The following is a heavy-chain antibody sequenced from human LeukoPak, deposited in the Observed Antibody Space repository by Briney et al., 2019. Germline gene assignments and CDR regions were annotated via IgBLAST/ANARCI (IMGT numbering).Heavy chain of an antibody. Sequence: PGGSLRLSCAASGFTFSSYVMHWVRQAPGKGLEWVAFIRYDGSYKYYSDSVKGRFTISRDNSKNTLYLQMNSLRAEDMALYYCAKGSPGGGYYFDYWGQGTLVTVSS. CDR1: GFTFSSYV. J-gene: IGHJ4*02. CDR3: AKGSPGGGYYFDY. CDR2: IRYDGSYK. V-gene: IGHV3-30*02. D-gene: IGHD4-23*01.